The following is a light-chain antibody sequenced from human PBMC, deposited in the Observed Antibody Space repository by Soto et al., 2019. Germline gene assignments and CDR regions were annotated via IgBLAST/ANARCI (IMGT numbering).Light chain of an antibody. Sequence: QSVLTQPASVSGSPGQSITISCTGTSSDVGSYNLVSWYQQHPGKAPKLMIYEVSKRPSGVSNRFSGPKSGNTASLTISGLQAEDEADYYCCSYAGSSTLWVFGGGTKVTVL. CDR1: SSDVGSYNL. V-gene: IGLV2-23*02. CDR2: EVS. J-gene: IGLJ3*02. CDR3: CSYAGSSTLWV.